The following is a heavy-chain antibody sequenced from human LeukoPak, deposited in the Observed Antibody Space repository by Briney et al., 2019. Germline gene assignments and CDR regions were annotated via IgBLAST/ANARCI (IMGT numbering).Heavy chain of an antibody. CDR1: GGSISSYY. J-gene: IGHJ4*02. V-gene: IGHV4-59*01. CDR2: IYYSGST. CDR3: ASSCSGGSCYSDY. D-gene: IGHD2-15*01. Sequence: SETLSLTCTVSGGSISSYYWSWTRQPPGKGLEWIGYIYYSGSTNYNPSLKSRVTISVDTSKNQFSLKLSSVTAADTAVYYCASSCSGGSCYSDYWGQGTLVTVSS.